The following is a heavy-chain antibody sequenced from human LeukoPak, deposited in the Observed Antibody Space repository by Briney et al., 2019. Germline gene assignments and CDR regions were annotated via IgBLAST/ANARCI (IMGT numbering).Heavy chain of an antibody. D-gene: IGHD2-2*01. J-gene: IGHJ5*02. Sequence: SVKVSCKASGGTFSSYAISWVRQAPGQGLEWMGGIIPIFGTANYAQKFQGRVTITADKSTSTAYMELSSLKSEDTAVYYCARVVTPRYCSTPSCYWKGWFDPWGQGTLVTVSS. V-gene: IGHV1-69*06. CDR2: IIPIFGTA. CDR1: GGTFSSYA. CDR3: ARVVTPRYCSTPSCYWKGWFDP.